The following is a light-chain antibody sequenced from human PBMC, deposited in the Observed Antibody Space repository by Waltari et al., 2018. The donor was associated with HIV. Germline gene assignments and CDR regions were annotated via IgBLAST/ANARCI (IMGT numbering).Light chain of an antibody. CDR1: SSNIGSNT. V-gene: IGLV1-44*01. CDR2: SNN. J-gene: IGLJ3*02. CDR3: AAWDDSLNGWV. Sequence: QSVLPQPPPASGTPGPRVTISCSGSSSNIGSNTVNWYQQLPGPAPKPLIYSNNQRPSGVPDRFSGSKSGTSASLAISGLQSEDEADYYCAAWDDSLNGWVFGGGTKLTVL.